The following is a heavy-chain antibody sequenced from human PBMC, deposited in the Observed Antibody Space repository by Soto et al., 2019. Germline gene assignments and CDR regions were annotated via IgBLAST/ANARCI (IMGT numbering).Heavy chain of an antibody. CDR2: INPSGGST. CDR3: ARGVGVATTPGYV. Sequence: QVQLVQSGAEVKKPGASVKVSCKASGYTFTSYYMHWVRQAPGQGLEWMGIINPSGGSTSYAQKCQGRVTMTRDTSTSTVYMGLSSLRSEDTAVYYFARGVGVATTPGYVWGQGTMVTVSS. CDR1: GYTFTSYY. D-gene: IGHD5-12*01. J-gene: IGHJ3*01. V-gene: IGHV1-46*01.